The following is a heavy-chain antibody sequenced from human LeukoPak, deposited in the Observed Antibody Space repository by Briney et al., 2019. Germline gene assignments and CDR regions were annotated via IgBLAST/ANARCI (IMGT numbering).Heavy chain of an antibody. V-gene: IGHV3-21*01. CDR2: ISSSSGYI. J-gene: IGHJ6*03. D-gene: IGHD3-3*01. CDR3: ARTQIGVVINMDV. CDR1: GFTFSSYS. Sequence: GGSLRLSCADSGFTFSSYSMNWVRQAPGKGLEWVSAISSSSGYIYYADSVKGRFTISRDNAKNSLYLQMNSLRAEDTAVYYCARTQIGVVINMDVWGKGTTVTVSS.